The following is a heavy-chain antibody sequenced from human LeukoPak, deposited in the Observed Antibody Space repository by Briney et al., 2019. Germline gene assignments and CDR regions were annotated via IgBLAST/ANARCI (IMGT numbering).Heavy chain of an antibody. V-gene: IGHV4-31*03. CDR2: IYYSGST. J-gene: IGHJ5*02. Sequence: PSETLSLTCTVSGGSISSGGYYWSWIRQHPGKGLEWIGYIYYSGSTYYNPSLKSRVTISVDTSKNQFSLKLSSVTAADTAVYYCARRPGITIFGVVIENWFDPWGQGTLVTVSS. CDR1: GGSISSGGYY. D-gene: IGHD3-3*01. CDR3: ARRPGITIFGVVIENWFDP.